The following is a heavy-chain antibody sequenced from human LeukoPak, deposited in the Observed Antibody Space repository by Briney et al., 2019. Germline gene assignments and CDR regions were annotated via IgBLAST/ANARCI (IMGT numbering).Heavy chain of an antibody. CDR1: GYTFTIFG. D-gene: IGHD2-15*01. CDR2: IGAYNGDT. CDR3: TRDHCSGDNCPSFDY. J-gene: IGHJ4*02. Sequence: GASVKVSCTPSGYTFTIFGISWVRQAPGQGLEWMGWIGAYNGDTNYAQKFQGRVTMTTDTSTSTAYMDLRTLRYDDTAVYYCTRDHCSGDNCPSFDYWGQGTLVTVSS. V-gene: IGHV1-18*04.